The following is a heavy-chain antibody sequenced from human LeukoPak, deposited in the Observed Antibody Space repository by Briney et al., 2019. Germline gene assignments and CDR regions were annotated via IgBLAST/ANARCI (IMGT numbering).Heavy chain of an antibody. J-gene: IGHJ5*02. V-gene: IGHV4-59*12. Sequence: SETLSLTCTVSGGSISSYYWSWIRQPPGKGLEWIGYIYYSGSTNYNPSLKSRVTISVDTSKNQFSLKLSSVAAADTAVYYCARGRGYSYPNWFDPWGQGTLVTVSS. D-gene: IGHD5-18*01. CDR1: GGSISSYY. CDR2: IYYSGST. CDR3: ARGRGYSYPNWFDP.